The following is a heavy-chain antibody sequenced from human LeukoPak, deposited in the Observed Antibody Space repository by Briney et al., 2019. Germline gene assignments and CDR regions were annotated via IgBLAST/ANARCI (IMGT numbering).Heavy chain of an antibody. CDR2: IWYDGSNK. Sequence: PGRSLRLSCAASGFTFSSYGMHWVRQAPGKGLEWVAVIWYDGSNKYYADSVKGRFTISRDNSKNTLYLQMNSLRAEDTAVYYCARDGSGPSYGMDVWGQGTTVTVSS. V-gene: IGHV3-33*01. J-gene: IGHJ6*02. CDR3: ARDGSGPSYGMDV. D-gene: IGHD3-3*01. CDR1: GFTFSSYG.